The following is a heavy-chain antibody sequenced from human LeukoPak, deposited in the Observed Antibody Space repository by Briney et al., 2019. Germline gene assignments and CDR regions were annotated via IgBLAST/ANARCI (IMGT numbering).Heavy chain of an antibody. CDR3: ASTTHYSSGWLDY. D-gene: IGHD6-19*01. Sequence: GESLKISCKGSGYSFTSCWISWVRQMSGKGLEWMGRIDPSDSYTNYSPSLQGHVTISADKSISTAYLQWSSLKASDTAMYYCASTTHYSSGWLDYWGQGTLVTVSS. J-gene: IGHJ4*02. CDR1: GYSFTSCW. CDR2: IDPSDSYT. V-gene: IGHV5-10-1*01.